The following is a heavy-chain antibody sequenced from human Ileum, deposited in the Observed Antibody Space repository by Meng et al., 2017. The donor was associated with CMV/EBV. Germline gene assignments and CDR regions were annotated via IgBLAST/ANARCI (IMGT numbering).Heavy chain of an antibody. V-gene: IGHV1-2*02. D-gene: IGHD2/OR15-2a*01. CDR2: MNPHSGGT. CDR1: GYTFTTYG. Sequence: ASVKVSCKASGYTFTTYGITWVRQAPGQGLEWVGWMNPHSGGTTYAQKFQGRVTMTRDTSISTAYMELSRLRSDDTAVFYCARAAIEYQLGYWGQGTLVTVS. CDR3: ARAAIEYQLGY. J-gene: IGHJ4*02.